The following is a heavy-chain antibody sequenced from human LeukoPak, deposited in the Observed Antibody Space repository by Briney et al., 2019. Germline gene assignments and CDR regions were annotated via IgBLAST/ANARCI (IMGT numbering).Heavy chain of an antibody. CDR3: AKGYYGSGSYGWFDY. CDR1: GFTFSSYG. Sequence: GGTLRLSCAASGFTFSSYGMSWVRQAPGKGLEWVSAISGSGGSTYYADSVKGRFTISRDNSKNTLFLHMNSLRAEDTAVYSCAKGYYGSGSYGWFDYWGQGTLVTVS. CDR2: ISGSGGST. V-gene: IGHV3-23*01. J-gene: IGHJ4*02. D-gene: IGHD3-10*01.